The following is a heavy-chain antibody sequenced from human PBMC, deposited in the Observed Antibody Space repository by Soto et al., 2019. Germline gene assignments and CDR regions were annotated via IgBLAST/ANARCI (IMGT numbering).Heavy chain of an antibody. D-gene: IGHD6-13*01. J-gene: IGHJ6*04. V-gene: IGHV1-46*01. CDR1: GNTFTSSF. CDR2: INPSGGST. Sequence: GASVKVSCKASGNTFTSSFIHWVRQAPGERLERVGIINPSGGSTIYAKKFQCRVTMTRDTSTSTVYLELSSLRSEDSAVYYCARDQVAAAMSNYYYYGSDVWGKGTLVPASA. CDR3: ARDQVAAAMSNYYYYGSDV.